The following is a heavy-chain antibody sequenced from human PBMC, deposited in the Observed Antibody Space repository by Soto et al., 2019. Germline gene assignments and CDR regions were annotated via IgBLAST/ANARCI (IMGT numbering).Heavy chain of an antibody. Sequence: QVQLVQSGAEVKKPGASVKVSCKASGYTFTAYYIYWVRQAPGQGLEWMGWINPNSGGTNYAQKFQGRVTMTRDTSISTAYMELSRLRSDYSAVYYCAREGQYVRYFSPWGQGTLVTVSS. V-gene: IGHV1-2*02. CDR3: AREGQYVRYFSP. CDR2: INPNSGGT. CDR1: GYTFTAYY. J-gene: IGHJ5*02. D-gene: IGHD3-9*01.